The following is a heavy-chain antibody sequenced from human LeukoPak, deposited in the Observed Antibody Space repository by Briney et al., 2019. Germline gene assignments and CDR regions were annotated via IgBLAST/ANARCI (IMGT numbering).Heavy chain of an antibody. CDR1: GYTFASYG. CDR3: ARDAVHGSNVYIWFDL. CDR2: ISAYNGNT. Sequence: ASVKVSCKASGYTFASYGISWVRQAPGQGLEWMGWISAYNGNTNYAQKFQGRVTMTTDTSTSTAYMEVRSLRSDVTAVYYCARDAVHGSNVYIWFDLWGQGALVTVSS. D-gene: IGHD1-26*01. V-gene: IGHV1-18*01. J-gene: IGHJ5*02.